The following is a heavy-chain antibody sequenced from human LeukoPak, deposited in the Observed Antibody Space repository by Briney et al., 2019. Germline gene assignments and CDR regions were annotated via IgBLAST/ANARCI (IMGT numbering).Heavy chain of an antibody. Sequence: PSETLSLTCTVSGGSISSSSYYWGWIRQPPGKGLEWIGEINHSGSTNYNPSLKSRVTISVDTSKNQFSLKLSSVTAADTAVYYCARHDQKGYCSSTSCYVQRRYYYYYYMDVWGKGTTVTISS. V-gene: IGHV4-39*01. CDR3: ARHDQKGYCSSTSCYVQRRYYYYYYMDV. CDR1: GGSISSSSYY. J-gene: IGHJ6*03. D-gene: IGHD2-2*01. CDR2: INHSGST.